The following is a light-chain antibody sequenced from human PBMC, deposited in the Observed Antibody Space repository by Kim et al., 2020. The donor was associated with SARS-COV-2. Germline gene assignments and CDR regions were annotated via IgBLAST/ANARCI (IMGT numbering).Light chain of an antibody. CDR3: QAWDSSTAV. CDR2: QDS. V-gene: IGLV3-1*01. J-gene: IGLJ1*01. CDR1: KLGDKY. Sequence: VSPGQTASITCAGDKLGDKYACWYQQKPGQSPVLVIDQDSKRPSGIPERFSGSNSGNTATLTISGTQAMDEADYYCQAWDSSTAVFGTGTKVTVL.